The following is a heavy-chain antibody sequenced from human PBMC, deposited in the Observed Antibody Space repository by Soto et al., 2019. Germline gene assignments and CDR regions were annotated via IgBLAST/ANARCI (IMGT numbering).Heavy chain of an antibody. D-gene: IGHD5-12*01. Sequence: VGSLRLSCAASGFTFSSFALHWVRQVPRKGLEYISGVRGNGDPPFYADSVKGRFTISRDNSQKTFYLQMTALNVDDTAVYYCVKSRGGNNFDFFDWGQGTLVTVSS. CDR2: VRGNGDPP. J-gene: IGHJ4*02. CDR3: VKSRGGNNFDFFD. CDR1: GFTFSSFA. V-gene: IGHV3-64D*06.